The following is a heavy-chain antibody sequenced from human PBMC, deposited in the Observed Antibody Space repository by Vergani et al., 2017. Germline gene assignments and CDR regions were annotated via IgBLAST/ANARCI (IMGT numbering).Heavy chain of an antibody. CDR2: IYYSGST. CDR1: GGSISSGGYY. J-gene: IGHJ5*02. Sequence: QVQLQESGPGLVKPSQTLSLTCTVSGGSISSGGYYWSLIRQHPGKGLEWIGYIYYSGSTYYNPSLKSLVTISVDTSKNQFSLKLSSVTAADTAVYYCARMRYNWNDVAXFDPWGQGTLVTVSS. D-gene: IGHD1-1*01. CDR3: ARMRYNWNDVAXFDP. V-gene: IGHV4-31*01.